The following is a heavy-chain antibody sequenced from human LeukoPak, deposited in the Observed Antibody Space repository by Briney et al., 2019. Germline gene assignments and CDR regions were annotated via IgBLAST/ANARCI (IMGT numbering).Heavy chain of an antibody. CDR3: ARVQPSHARLEGPLDY. V-gene: IGHV1-69*13. CDR2: IIPIFGTA. J-gene: IGHJ4*02. CDR1: GGTFSSYA. Sequence: SVNVSCKASGGTFSSYAISWVRQAPGQGLEWMGGIIPIFGTANYAQKFQGRVTITADESTSTAYMELSSLRSEDTAVCYCARVQPSHARLEGPLDYWGQGTLVTVSS. D-gene: IGHD1-1*01.